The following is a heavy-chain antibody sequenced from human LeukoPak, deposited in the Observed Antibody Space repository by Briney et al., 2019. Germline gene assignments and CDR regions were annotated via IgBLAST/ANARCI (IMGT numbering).Heavy chain of an antibody. V-gene: IGHV4-38-2*02. D-gene: IGHD5-18*01. J-gene: IGHJ4*02. CDR2: IYYSGST. Sequence: SETLSLTCTVSGYSINNGYYWGWIRQPPGKGLEWIGSIYYSGSTYYNPSLKSRVTISVDTSKNQFSLKLSSVTAADTAVYYCARDTGYSYGYFAFAASNYFDYWGQGTLVTVSS. CDR3: ARDTGYSYGYFAFAASNYFDY. CDR1: GYSINNGYY.